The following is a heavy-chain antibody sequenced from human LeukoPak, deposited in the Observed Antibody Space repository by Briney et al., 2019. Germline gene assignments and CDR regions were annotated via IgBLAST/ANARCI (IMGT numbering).Heavy chain of an antibody. CDR1: GGSISSSSYY. V-gene: IGHV4-39*01. CDR2: IYYSGST. Sequence: SETLSLTCTVSGGSISSSSYYWGWIRQPPGKGLEWIGSIYYSGSTYYNPSLKSRVTISVDTSKNQFSLKLSSVTAADTAVYYCARLEMATIIYFDYWGQGTLVTVSS. CDR3: ARLEMATIIYFDY. D-gene: IGHD5-24*01. J-gene: IGHJ4*02.